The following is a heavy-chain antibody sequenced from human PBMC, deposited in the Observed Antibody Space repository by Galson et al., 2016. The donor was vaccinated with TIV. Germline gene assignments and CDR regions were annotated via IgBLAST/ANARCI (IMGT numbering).Heavy chain of an antibody. CDR3: ARHVGDNSNSFMDV. V-gene: IGHV1-69*05. D-gene: IGHD6-13*01. CDR1: GGPFSSYA. J-gene: IGHJ6*03. Sequence: SVKVSCKASGGPFSSYAISWVRQAPGQGLEWVGGITGMFGTTNYAQKFQGRVTITTDDSTSTAYMELSSLRSEDTAVYYCARHVGDNSNSFMDVWGKGTTVTVSS. CDR2: ITGMFGTT.